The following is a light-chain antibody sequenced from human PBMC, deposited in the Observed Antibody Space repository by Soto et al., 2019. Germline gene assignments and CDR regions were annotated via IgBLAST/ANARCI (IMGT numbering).Light chain of an antibody. CDR1: QSISSW. J-gene: IGKJ1*01. CDR2: DAS. CDR3: QQYNSYST. Sequence: DIQMTQSPSTLSASVGDRVTITCRASQSISSWLAWYQQKPGKAPKLLIYDASSLESGVPSRFSGSGSGTKFTLTISRLQPDDFATYYRQQYNSYSTFGQGTKVEIK. V-gene: IGKV1-5*01.